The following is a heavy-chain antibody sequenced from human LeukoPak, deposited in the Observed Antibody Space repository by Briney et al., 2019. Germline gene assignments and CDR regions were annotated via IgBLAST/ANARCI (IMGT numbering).Heavy chain of an antibody. J-gene: IGHJ4*02. CDR3: ARRLTYDSRAYYCLDY. V-gene: IGHV5-51*01. CDR2: IFPGDSDT. Sequence: RGESLKISCKGSGYSFTNYWISWVRQKPGKGLEWMGIIFPGDSDTRYSPSFQGQVTISADKSISTAYLQWSSLKASDTAMYYCARRLTYDSRAYYCLDYWGQGTLVTVSS. CDR1: GYSFTNYW. D-gene: IGHD3-22*01.